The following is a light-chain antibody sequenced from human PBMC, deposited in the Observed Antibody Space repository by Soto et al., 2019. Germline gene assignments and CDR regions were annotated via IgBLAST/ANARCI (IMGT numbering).Light chain of an antibody. V-gene: IGKV1-39*01. CDR2: AAS. J-gene: IGKJ5*01. CDR1: ESINRH. Sequence: DIQMTQSPSSLSASVGDRVTITGRASESINRHLNWYQQKPGKAPKLLIYAASSLQNGVPSRFRGSGSGTDFTLTISNLQPEDFATYYCQQSYSTLSTTFGQGTRLEIK. CDR3: QQSYSTLSTT.